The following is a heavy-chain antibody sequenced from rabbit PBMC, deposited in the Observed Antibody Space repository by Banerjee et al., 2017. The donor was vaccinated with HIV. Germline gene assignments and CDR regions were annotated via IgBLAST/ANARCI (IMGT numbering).Heavy chain of an antibody. J-gene: IGHJ3*01. Sequence: QEQLEESGGGLVKPEGSLTLTCTASGFTISSTRHWMWWVRQAPGKGLEWIACIGTTDGDTYYANWAKGRFTISKTSSTTVTLQMTTLTAADTATYFCAREYVHDWGFIDLWGQGTLVTVS. V-gene: IGHV1S45*01. CDR3: AREYVHDWGFIDL. CDR1: GFTISSTRHW. D-gene: IGHD3-1*01. CDR2: IGTTDGDT.